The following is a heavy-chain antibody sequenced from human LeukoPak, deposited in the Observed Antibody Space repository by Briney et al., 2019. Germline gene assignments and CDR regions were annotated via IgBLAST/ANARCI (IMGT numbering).Heavy chain of an antibody. Sequence: ASVKVSCKASGYTFTSYYMHWVRQAPGQGLEWMGIINPSGGSTSYAQKFQGRVTMTRDTSTSTVYMELSSLRSEDTAVYYCARDLRMGTTDYYYGMDVWGQGTTVTVSS. CDR2: INPSGGST. CDR3: ARDLRMGTTDYYYGMDV. V-gene: IGHV1-46*01. D-gene: IGHD1-26*01. J-gene: IGHJ6*02. CDR1: GYTFTSYY.